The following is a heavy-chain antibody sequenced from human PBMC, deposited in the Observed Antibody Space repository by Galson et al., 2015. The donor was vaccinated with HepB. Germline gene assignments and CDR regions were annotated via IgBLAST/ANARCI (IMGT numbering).Heavy chain of an antibody. CDR3: ARDLSLDY. V-gene: IGHV1-18*04. CDR1: GYTSTSHT. D-gene: IGHD3-3*02. Sequence: SVKVSCKAFGYTSTSHTFSWVRQAPGQGLEWMGWISAYNGNTNYAQKFQDRVTMTTDTSASTAYIELRSLRSDDTAVYYCARDLSLDYWGQGTLVTVSS. CDR2: ISAYNGNT. J-gene: IGHJ4*02.